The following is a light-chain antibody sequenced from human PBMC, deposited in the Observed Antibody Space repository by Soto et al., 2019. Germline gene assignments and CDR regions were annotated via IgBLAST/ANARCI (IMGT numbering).Light chain of an antibody. J-gene: IGLJ1*01. V-gene: IGLV2-8*01. CDR2: EVN. CDR1: SSDVGGYEY. CDR3: SSYASSNSIWV. Sequence: QSALTQPASASGSPGQSITISCSGTSSDVGGYEYVSWYQQHPGKAPKLMIFEVNKRPSGVSDRFSGSKSGNTASLTVSGLQAEDEADYYYSSYASSNSIWVFGTGTKLTVL.